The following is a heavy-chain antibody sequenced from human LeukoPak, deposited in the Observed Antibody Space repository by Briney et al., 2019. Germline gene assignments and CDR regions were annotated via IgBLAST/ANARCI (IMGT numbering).Heavy chain of an antibody. J-gene: IGHJ4*02. CDR3: ATETAMGYFDY. CDR2: VVPIFDMA. V-gene: IGHV1-69*04. Sequence: SVKVSCKASEGTFSNHAINWVRQAPGQGLEWMGRVVPIFDMAIYAHKFHGRVTITADKSASTAYMEVSGLTSDDTAVFYCATETAMGYFDYWGQGTLVTVSS. CDR1: EGTFSNHA. D-gene: IGHD5-18*01.